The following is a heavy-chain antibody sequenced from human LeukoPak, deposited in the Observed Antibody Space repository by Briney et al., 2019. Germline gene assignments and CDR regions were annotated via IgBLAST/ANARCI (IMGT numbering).Heavy chain of an antibody. CDR2: ISPSGDNT. CDR3: ARSGGMDV. V-gene: IGHV3-23*01. D-gene: IGHD3-10*01. CDR1: GFTFSSYA. Sequence: GGSLRLSCAASGFTFSSYAMTWVRQAPGKGLEWVSAISPSGDNTYHADSMKGRFTISRDNSKNTLYLQMNSLRAEDTALYFCARSGGMDVWGQGTTATVSS. J-gene: IGHJ6*02.